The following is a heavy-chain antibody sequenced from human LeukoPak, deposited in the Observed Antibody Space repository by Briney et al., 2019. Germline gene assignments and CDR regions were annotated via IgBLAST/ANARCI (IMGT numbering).Heavy chain of an antibody. CDR2: IYSCGSI. V-gene: IGHV3-66*04. Sequence: GGSLRLSCAASGLTVSSYLSWVRQAPGKGLEWVSVIYSCGSIYYADSVKGRFTISRDKSKNTLYLQMNSLRAEDTAVYYCARPPYGGVDYWGQGTLVTVSS. CDR3: ARPPYGGVDY. J-gene: IGHJ4*02. D-gene: IGHD4-23*01. CDR1: GLTVSSY.